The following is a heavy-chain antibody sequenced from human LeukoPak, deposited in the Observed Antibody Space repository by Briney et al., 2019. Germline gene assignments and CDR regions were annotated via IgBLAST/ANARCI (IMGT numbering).Heavy chain of an antibody. CDR3: AKLPRLEGWMYFDP. Sequence: GGSLRLSCAASGFTFSSYSMSWVRQAPGKGLEWVSSISGSGGRIDYADSVKGRFTISRDNSKNTLSLQMNSLTAEDTAVYYCAKLPRLEGWMYFDPRVQAIMLSVSS. CDR1: GFTFSSYS. V-gene: IGHV3-23*01. CDR2: ISGSGGRI. D-gene: IGHD1-1*01. J-gene: IGHJ4*02.